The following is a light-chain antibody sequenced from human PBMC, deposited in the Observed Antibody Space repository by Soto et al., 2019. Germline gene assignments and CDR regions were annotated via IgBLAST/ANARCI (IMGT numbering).Light chain of an antibody. CDR1: QSVSSSY. CDR3: QQFQSSLRT. V-gene: IGKV3-20*01. J-gene: IGKJ1*01. CDR2: DAS. Sequence: ELVLTQSPSTLSLSPGERATLSCRASQSVSSSYLAWYQQKPGQAPRLLIYDASNRATGIPARFSGSGSGTDFTLTISGLEPEDFAMYYCQQFQSSLRTFGQGTKVDIK.